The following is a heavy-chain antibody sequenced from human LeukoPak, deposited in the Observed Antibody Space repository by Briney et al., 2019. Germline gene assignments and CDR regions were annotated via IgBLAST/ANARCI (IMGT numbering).Heavy chain of an antibody. J-gene: IGHJ6*02. Sequence: SVKVSCKASGGTFSSYAISWVRQAPGQGLEWMGRIIPILGIANYAQKFQGRVTITADKSTSTAYMELSNLRSEDTAVYYCARDSGYYYDSSGYYSPDYYYYGMDVWGQGTTVTVSS. D-gene: IGHD3-22*01. CDR2: IIPILGIA. V-gene: IGHV1-69*04. CDR1: GGTFSSYA. CDR3: ARDSGYYYDSSGYYSPDYYYYGMDV.